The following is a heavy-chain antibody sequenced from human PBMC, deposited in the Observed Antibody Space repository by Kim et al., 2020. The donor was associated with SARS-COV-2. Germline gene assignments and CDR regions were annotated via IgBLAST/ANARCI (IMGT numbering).Heavy chain of an antibody. J-gene: IGHJ5*02. CDR2: ISSSSSYI. CDR1: GFTFSSYS. V-gene: IGHV3-21*01. CDR3: ARDFQPLFWSGYYGWFDP. D-gene: IGHD3-3*01. Sequence: GGSLRLSCAASGFTFSSYSMNWVRQAPGKGLEWVSSISSSSSYIYYADSVKGRFTISRDNAKNSLYLQMNSLRAEDTAVYYCARDFQPLFWSGYYGWFDPWGQGTLVTVSS.